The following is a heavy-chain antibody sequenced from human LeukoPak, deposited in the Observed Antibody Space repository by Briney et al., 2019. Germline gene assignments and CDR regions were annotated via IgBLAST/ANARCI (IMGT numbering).Heavy chain of an antibody. J-gene: IGHJ4*02. D-gene: IGHD6-19*01. CDR3: AGGLQWLAHDC. Sequence: SETLSLTCTVSGGSISSSSYYWGWIRQPPGKGLEWIGSIYYSGSTYYNPSLKSRVTISVDTSKNQFSLKLSSVTAADTAVYYCAGGLQWLAHDCWGQGTLVTVSS. CDR1: GGSISSSSYY. CDR2: IYYSGST. V-gene: IGHV4-39*01.